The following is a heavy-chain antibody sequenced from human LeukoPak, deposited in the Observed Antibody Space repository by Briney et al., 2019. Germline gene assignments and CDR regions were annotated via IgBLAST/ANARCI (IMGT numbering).Heavy chain of an antibody. D-gene: IGHD1-7*01. CDR3: ARMNYVSSGWGAPFDS. CDR1: RFTFSTYS. J-gene: IGHJ4*02. CDR2: ISTSGSRI. Sequence: GGSLRLSCAASRFTFSTYSMNWVRQTPGRGLEWVSYISTSGSRIDYADSVKGRFTISRDNAKNSLYLQMNSLRAEDTAVYYCARMNYVSSGWGAPFDSWGQGTLVTVS. V-gene: IGHV3-48*04.